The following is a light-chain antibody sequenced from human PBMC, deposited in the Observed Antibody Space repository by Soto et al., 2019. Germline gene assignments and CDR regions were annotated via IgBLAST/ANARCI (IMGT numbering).Light chain of an antibody. Sequence: EIVMTQSPATLSVSPGARVPLSCRASQSVSSNLAWYQQKPGQAPRLLIYGSSTRATGIPARFSGSGSGAEFTLTISSLQSEDFAVYYCQQYYNWPITFGQGTRLEIK. CDR1: QSVSSN. CDR3: QQYYNWPIT. J-gene: IGKJ5*01. CDR2: GSS. V-gene: IGKV3-15*01.